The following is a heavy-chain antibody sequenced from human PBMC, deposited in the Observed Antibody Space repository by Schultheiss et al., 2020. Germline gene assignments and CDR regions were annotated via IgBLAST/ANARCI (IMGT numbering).Heavy chain of an antibody. J-gene: IGHJ6*02. CDR2: ISSSGSTI. D-gene: IGHD1-26*01. CDR1: GFTFSSYA. Sequence: GGSLRLSCAASGFTFSSYAMHWVRQAPGKGLEWVSYISSSGSTIYYADSVKGRFTISRDNAKNSLYLQMNSLRAEDTAVYYCAKDRTQRYGGCYYLYYYGMDVWGQGTTVTVS. CDR3: AKDRTQRYGGCYYLYYYGMDV. V-gene: IGHV3-48*03.